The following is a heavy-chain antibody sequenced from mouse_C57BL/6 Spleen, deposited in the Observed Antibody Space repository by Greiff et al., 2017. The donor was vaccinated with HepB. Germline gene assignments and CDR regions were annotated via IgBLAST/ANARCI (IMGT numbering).Heavy chain of an antibody. V-gene: IGHV5-16*01. Sequence: DVQLVESEGGLVQPGSSMKLSCTASGFTFSDYYMAWVRQVPEKGLEWVANINYDGSSTYYLDSLKSRFIISRDNAKNILYLQMSSLKSEDTATYYCARDLGLRGYFDYWGQGTTLTVSS. CDR2: INYDGSST. D-gene: IGHD4-1*01. J-gene: IGHJ2*01. CDR1: GFTFSDYY. CDR3: ARDLGLRGYFDY.